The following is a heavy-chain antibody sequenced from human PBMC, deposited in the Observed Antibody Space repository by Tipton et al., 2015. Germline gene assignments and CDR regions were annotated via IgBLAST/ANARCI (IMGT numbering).Heavy chain of an antibody. D-gene: IGHD6-19*01. Sequence: TLSLTCTVSGASISRGSVWGWIRQPPGKGLEWIVSLYYNDNIYYNPSLQSRVTISVDTSKNQFSLKLSSVTAADTAVYYCAREAVARYYYGMDVWGQGTTVTVSS. CDR3: AREAVARYYYGMDV. CDR2: LYYNDNI. J-gene: IGHJ6*02. CDR1: GASISRGSV. V-gene: IGHV4-39*07.